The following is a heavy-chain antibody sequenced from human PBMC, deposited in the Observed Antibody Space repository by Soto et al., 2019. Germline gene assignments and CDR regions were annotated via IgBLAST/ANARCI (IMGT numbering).Heavy chain of an antibody. CDR3: ARLGGSYAVPHFDY. D-gene: IGHD1-26*01. V-gene: IGHV4-59*01. J-gene: IGHJ4*02. CDR1: GGSINSYY. Sequence: PSETLSLTCTVSGGSINSYYWSWIRQPPGKGLEWIGYSGNTNYNPSLKSRVTISVDTSKNQFSLKLSSVTAADTAMYYCARLGGSYAVPHFDYWGQGTLVTVSS. CDR2: SGNT.